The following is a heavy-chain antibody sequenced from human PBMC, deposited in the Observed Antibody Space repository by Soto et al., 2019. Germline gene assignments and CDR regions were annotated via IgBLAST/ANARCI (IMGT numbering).Heavy chain of an antibody. J-gene: IGHJ4*02. CDR1: GFTFTDYW. CDR3: ARETYRGFYFDY. V-gene: IGHV3-74*01. D-gene: IGHD4-4*01. CDR2: INSDGSRT. Sequence: GGSLRLSCAASGFTFTDYWTHWVRQAPGKGLVWVSRINSDGSRTSYADSVTGRFTISRDNAKNTLYLQMNSLRVEDTALYYCARETYRGFYFDYWGQGTRVTFSS.